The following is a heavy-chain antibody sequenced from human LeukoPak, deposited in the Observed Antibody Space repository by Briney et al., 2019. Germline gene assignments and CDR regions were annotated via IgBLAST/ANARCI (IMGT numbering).Heavy chain of an antibody. J-gene: IGHJ3*02. V-gene: IGHV3-30-3*01. CDR3: ARDRSIVGATPNDAFDI. CDR2: ISYDGSNK. Sequence: GGSLRLSCAASGFTFSSYAMHWVRQAPSKGLEWVAVISYDGSNKYYADSVKGRFTISRDNSKNTLYLQMNSLRAEDTAVYYCARDRSIVGATPNDAFDIWGQGTMVTVSS. D-gene: IGHD1-26*01. CDR1: GFTFSSYA.